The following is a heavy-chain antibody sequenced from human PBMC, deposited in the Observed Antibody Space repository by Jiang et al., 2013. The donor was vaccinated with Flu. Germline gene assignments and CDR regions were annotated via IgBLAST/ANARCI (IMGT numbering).Heavy chain of an antibody. V-gene: IGHV5-51*03. CDR2: VYPGDSDT. D-gene: IGHD3-10*01. J-gene: IGHJ4*02. CDR1: GYSFTTYW. Sequence: GAEVKKPGESLKISCKGSGYSFTTYWIGWVRQVPGKGLECVGLVYPGDSDTRYSPSFQGQVTISADKSLNTAYLHWSRLKASDTAIYYCVRGDYDLGGDAFDFWGQGTLVTVSS. CDR3: VRGDYDLGGDAFDF.